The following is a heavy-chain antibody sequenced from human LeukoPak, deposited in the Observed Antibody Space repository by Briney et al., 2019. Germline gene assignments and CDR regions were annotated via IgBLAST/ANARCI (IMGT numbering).Heavy chain of an antibody. D-gene: IGHD6-19*01. V-gene: IGHV1-69*05. CDR1: GGTFSSYA. CDR3: ARGELKYCSGCDY. CDR2: IIPIFGTA. J-gene: IGHJ4*02. Sequence: SVKVSCKASGGTFSSYAISWVRQAPGQGLEWMGRIIPIFGTANYAQKFQGRVTITTDESTSTAYVELSSLRSEDTGVYYCARGELKYCSGCDYWGEGALVTVSS.